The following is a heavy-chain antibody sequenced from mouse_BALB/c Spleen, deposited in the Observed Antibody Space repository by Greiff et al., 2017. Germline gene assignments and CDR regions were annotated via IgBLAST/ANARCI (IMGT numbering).Heavy chain of an antibody. CDR1: GYTFTSYW. D-gene: IGHD2-1*01. CDR3: ARRGVNY. CDR2: INPSTGYT. J-gene: IGHJ2*01. V-gene: IGHV1-7*01. Sequence: VQLQQSGAELAKPGASVKMSCKASGYTFTSYWMHWVKQRPGQGLEWIGYINPSTGYTEYNQKFKDKATLTVDKSSSTAYMQLSSLTSEDSAVYYCARRGVNYWGQGTTLTVSS.